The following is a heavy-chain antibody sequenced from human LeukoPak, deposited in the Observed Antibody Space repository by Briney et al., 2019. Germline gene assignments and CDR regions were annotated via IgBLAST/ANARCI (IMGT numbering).Heavy chain of an antibody. CDR2: IYYTGVT. D-gene: IGHD3-3*01. V-gene: IGHV4-39*07. CDR3: AIAYYDFWSGHPLFDI. Sequence: SETLSLTCTVSGYSISSSSYYWGWIRQPPGKGLEWIGTIYYTGVTYYNPSLKSRVTMSVDTSKNQFSLKLSSVTAADTAVYYCAIAYYDFWSGHPLFDIWGQGTMVTVSS. J-gene: IGHJ3*02. CDR1: GYSISSSSYY.